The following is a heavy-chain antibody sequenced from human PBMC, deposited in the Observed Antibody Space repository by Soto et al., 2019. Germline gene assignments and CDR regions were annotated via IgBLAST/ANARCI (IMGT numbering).Heavy chain of an antibody. J-gene: IGHJ4*02. CDR1: GFSLSSRGVG. CDR2: IYWDDDK. CDR3: VHDSSGWYGFDY. V-gene: IGHV2-5*02. D-gene: IGHD6-19*01. Sequence: QITLKESGPTLVKPTQTLTLTCTFSGFSLSSRGVGVGWIRQPPGKALEWLALIYWDDDKRYSPSLKSRLTIXKAXSNNQVVLTLNNMDPVDTATYYCVHDSSGWYGFDYWGQGTMVTVSS.